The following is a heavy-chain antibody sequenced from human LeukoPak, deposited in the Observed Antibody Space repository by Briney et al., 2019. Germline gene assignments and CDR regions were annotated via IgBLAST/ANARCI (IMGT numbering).Heavy chain of an antibody. V-gene: IGHV4-31*03. CDR2: IYYSGST. Sequence: ASQTLSLTCTVSGDSISSGGYYWSWIRQHPGKGLEWIGYIYYSGSTYYNPSLKSRVTISVDTSKNQFSLKLSSVTAADTAVYYCARDAVPAATGAFDIWGQGTMVTVSS. CDR1: GDSISSGGYY. CDR3: ARDAVPAATGAFDI. D-gene: IGHD2-2*01. J-gene: IGHJ3*02.